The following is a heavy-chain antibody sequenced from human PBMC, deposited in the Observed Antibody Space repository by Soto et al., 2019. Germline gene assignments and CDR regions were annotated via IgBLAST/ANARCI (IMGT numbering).Heavy chain of an antibody. CDR2: ISYDGSNK. CDR3: AKEEYYYDSSGYYYFDY. J-gene: IGHJ4*02. CDR1: GFTFSSYG. D-gene: IGHD3-22*01. Sequence: QVQLVESGGGVVQPGRSLRLSCAASGFTFSSYGMHWVRQAPGKGLEWVAVISYDGSNKYYADSVKGRFTISRDNSKNTLYLQRNSLRAEDTAVYYCAKEEYYYDSSGYYYFDYWGQGTLVTVSS. V-gene: IGHV3-30*18.